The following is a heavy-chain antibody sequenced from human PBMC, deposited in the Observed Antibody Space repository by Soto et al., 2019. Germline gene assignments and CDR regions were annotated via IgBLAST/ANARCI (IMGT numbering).Heavy chain of an antibody. D-gene: IGHD6-13*01. J-gene: IGHJ4*02. CDR2: INSAGSST. CDR3: EGGGSYSSPHNDS. V-gene: IGHV3-74*01. CDR1: GFTFSSYW. Sequence: GGSLRLSCAASGFTFSSYWMHWVRQAPGKGPVWVSRINSAGSSTSYADSVKGRFTISRDNAKNTLYLQMNSLRAEDTAVYYWEGGGSYSSPHNDSWGQGPLFTVPS.